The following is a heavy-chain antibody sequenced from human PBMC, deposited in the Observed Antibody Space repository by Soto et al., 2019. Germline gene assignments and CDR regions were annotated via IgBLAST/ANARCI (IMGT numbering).Heavy chain of an antibody. D-gene: IGHD6-13*01. J-gene: IGHJ5*02. CDR2: ISYDGSLE. CDR3: ARAAYASSWNWFDP. CDR1: GFNFRTYA. V-gene: IGHV3-30*04. Sequence: QVQLVESGGGVVQAGRSLRLSCAASGFNFRTYAMHWARQAPGKGLEWVAVISYDGSLEYYGDSVKGRFTISRDNSKNTLYLQVSSLRGEDTAVYYCARAAYASSWNWFDPWGQGTQVTVSS.